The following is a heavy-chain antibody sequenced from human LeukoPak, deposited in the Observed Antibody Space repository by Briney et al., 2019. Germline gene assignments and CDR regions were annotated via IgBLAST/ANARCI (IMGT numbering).Heavy chain of an antibody. J-gene: IGHJ4*02. CDR1: GGSISSSSYY. V-gene: IGHV4-39*07. CDR2: IYYSGST. D-gene: IGHD6-19*01. CDR3: ARDLPQWLARRAFDY. Sequence: SETLSLTCTVSGGSISSSSYYWGWIRQPPGKGLEWIGSIYYSGSTYYNPSLKSRVTISVDTSKNQFSLKLSSVTAADTAVYYCARDLPQWLARRAFDYWGQGTLVTVSS.